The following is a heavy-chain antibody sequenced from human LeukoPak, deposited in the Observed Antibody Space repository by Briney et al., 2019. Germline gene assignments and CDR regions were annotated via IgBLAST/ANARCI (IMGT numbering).Heavy chain of an antibody. V-gene: IGHV4-39*01. D-gene: IGHD6-13*01. CDR3: ASIGYSSSWYYFDY. Sequence: SETLSLTCTVSGGSISSSSYYWGWIRQPPGKGLEWIGSIYYSGSTYYNPSLKSRVTISVDTSKNQFSLKLSSMTAADTAAYYCASIGYSSSWYYFDYWGQGTLVTVSS. J-gene: IGHJ4*02. CDR2: IYYSGST. CDR1: GGSISSSSYY.